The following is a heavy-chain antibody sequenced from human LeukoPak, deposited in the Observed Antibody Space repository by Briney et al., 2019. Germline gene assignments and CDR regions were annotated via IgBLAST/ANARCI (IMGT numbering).Heavy chain of an antibody. CDR1: GFTFDDYA. V-gene: IGHV3-9*01. CDR2: ISWNSGSI. Sequence: GRSLRLSCAASGFTFDDYAMHWVRQAPGKGLEWVSGISWNSGSIGYADSVKGRFTISRDNAKNSLYLQMNSLRAEDTALYYCAKEGRDVYFDYWGQGTLVTVSS. J-gene: IGHJ4*02. CDR3: AKEGRDVYFDY.